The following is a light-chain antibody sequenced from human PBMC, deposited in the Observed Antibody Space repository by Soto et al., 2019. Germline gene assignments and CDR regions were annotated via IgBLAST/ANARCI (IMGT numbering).Light chain of an antibody. J-gene: IGKJ5*01. V-gene: IGKV1-9*01. CDR1: QGISSY. CDR2: AAS. Sequence: DIQLTQSPSFLSASVGDRVTITCRASQGISSYLAWYQQKPGKAPKLLIYAASTLQSGDPSRFSGSGSGTEFTLTISSLQPEDFATYYCQHLDSYSTVGQGTRLEIK. CDR3: QHLDSYST.